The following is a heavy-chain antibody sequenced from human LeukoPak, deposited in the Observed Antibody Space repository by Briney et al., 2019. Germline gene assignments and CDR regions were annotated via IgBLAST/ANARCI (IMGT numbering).Heavy chain of an antibody. CDR1: GFTFSSYG. V-gene: IGHV3-23*01. D-gene: IGHD3-3*01. J-gene: IGHJ4*02. Sequence: GGSLRLSCAASGFTFSSYGMHWVRQAPGKGLEWVSAISGSGGSTYYADPVKGRFTISRDNSKNTLYLQMNSLRAEDTAVYYCASGSTYYDFWSGSSGEDFDYWGQGTLVTVSS. CDR3: ASGSTYYDFWSGSSGEDFDY. CDR2: ISGSGGST.